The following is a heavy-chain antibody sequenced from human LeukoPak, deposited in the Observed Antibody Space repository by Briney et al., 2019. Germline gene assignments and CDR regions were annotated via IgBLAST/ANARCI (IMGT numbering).Heavy chain of an antibody. Sequence: GGSLRLSCAVSGLRFSSYVMTWVRQAPGKGLEWVSVISGSGGTINYADSVKGRFAVSRDNSKNTVYLQMNNVRAEDTAVYYCARDISTGWYHECGGQGPLVTVS. CDR2: ISGSGGTI. D-gene: IGHD6-19*01. CDR1: GLRFSSYV. CDR3: ARDISTGWYHEC. J-gene: IGHJ4*02. V-gene: IGHV3-23*01.